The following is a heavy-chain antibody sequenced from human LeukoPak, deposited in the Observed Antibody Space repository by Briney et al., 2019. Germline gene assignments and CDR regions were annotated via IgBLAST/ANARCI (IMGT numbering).Heavy chain of an antibody. J-gene: IGHJ4*02. CDR3: AKTTPYSSSPYYFDY. CDR1: RFTFSSYA. D-gene: IGHD6-13*01. V-gene: IGHV3-23*01. CDR2: ISGNGDST. Sequence: GGSLRLSCAASRFTFSSYAMTWVRQAPGKGLEWVSAISGNGDSTYYADSVKGRFTISRDNSKNTLFLQMNSLRAEDTALYHCAKTTPYSSSPYYFDYWGQGTLVTVSS.